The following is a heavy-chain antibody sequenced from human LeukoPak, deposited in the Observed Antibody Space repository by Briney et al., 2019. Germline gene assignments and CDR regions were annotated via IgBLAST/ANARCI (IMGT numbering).Heavy chain of an antibody. Sequence: GGSLRPSCAASGFTFSSYGMHWVRQAPGKGLEGVAYIWYDGGNKYYADSVKGRFTISRDNSKNTLYLQMNSLRVEDTAVYYCARDLAGVVVVPAAMPVDPWGQGTRVTVSS. CDR3: ARDLAGVVVVPAAMPVDP. D-gene: IGHD2-2*01. CDR1: GFTFSSYG. CDR2: IWYDGGNK. J-gene: IGHJ5*02. V-gene: IGHV3-33*01.